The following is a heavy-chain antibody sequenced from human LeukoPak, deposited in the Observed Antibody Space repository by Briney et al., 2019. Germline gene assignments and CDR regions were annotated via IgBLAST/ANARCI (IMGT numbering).Heavy chain of an antibody. V-gene: IGHV4-59*01. CDR2: MYNRGST. CDR1: GDSISNYY. CDR3: ARAERAVTGTLDY. J-gene: IGHJ4*02. D-gene: IGHD6-19*01. Sequence: SETLSLTCTVSGDSISNYYWSWIRQSPGKELEWIGYMYNRGSTIYNPSLKSRVTISTDTSKNQFSLRLTSVTAADTAVYYCARAERAVTGTLDYWGEGTLITVSS.